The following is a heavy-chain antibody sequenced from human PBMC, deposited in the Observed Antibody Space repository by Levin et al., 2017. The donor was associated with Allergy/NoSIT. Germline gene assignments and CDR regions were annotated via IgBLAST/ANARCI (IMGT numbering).Heavy chain of an antibody. V-gene: IGHV3-23*01. CDR2: ISGSGSGT. D-gene: IGHD2-15*01. CDR1: GFTFYSYA. CDR3: AKGRGYCSGGSCQGSPFDI. J-gene: IGHJ3*02. Sequence: PGGSLRLSCAASGFTFYSYAMTWVRQAPGRGLEWVSTISGSGSGTYYADSVKGRFTISRDNSDNILDLQMTSLRVEDTALYYCAKGRGYCSGGSCQGSPFDIWGLGTMVTVSS.